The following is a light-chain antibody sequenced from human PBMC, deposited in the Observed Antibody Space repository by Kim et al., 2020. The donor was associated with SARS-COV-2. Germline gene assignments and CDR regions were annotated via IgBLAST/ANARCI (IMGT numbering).Light chain of an antibody. Sequence: SSELTQDPAVSVVLGQTVRITCQGDSLRRYYATWYQQKPGQAPLLVIYGRTDRPSGIPDRFSGSISGSTASLTITGAQAEDEADYYCNSRDSSGTHVIFG. CDR3: NSRDSSGTHVI. V-gene: IGLV3-19*01. J-gene: IGLJ2*01. CDR1: SLRRYY. CDR2: GRT.